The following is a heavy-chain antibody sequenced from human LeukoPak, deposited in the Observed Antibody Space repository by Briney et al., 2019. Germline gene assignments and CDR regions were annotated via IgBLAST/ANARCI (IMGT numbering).Heavy chain of an antibody. Sequence: PGRSLILSCAASGFTFDDYAMHWVRQAPGKGLEWVSGISGSGGSTYYADSVKGRFTISRDSSKNTLYLQMNSLRAEDTAVYYCASHSRPGAFDIWGQGTMVTVSS. CDR3: ASHSRPGAFDI. J-gene: IGHJ3*02. D-gene: IGHD1-14*01. CDR1: GFTFDDYA. CDR2: ISGSGGST. V-gene: IGHV3-23*01.